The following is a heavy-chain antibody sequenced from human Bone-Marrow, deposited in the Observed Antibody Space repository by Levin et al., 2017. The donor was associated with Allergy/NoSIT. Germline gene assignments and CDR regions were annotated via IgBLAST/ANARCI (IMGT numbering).Heavy chain of an antibody. D-gene: IGHD3-9*01. J-gene: IGHJ4*02. CDR3: DILTGSGVDY. Sequence: GESLKISCAASGFTVSSHYMSWVRQAPGKGLEWVSVIYSGGSTYYADSVKGRFTISRDNSKNTLYLQMNSLRAEDTAVYYCDILTGSGVDYWGQGTLVTVSS. CDR1: GFTVSSHY. CDR2: IYSGGST. V-gene: IGHV3-53*01.